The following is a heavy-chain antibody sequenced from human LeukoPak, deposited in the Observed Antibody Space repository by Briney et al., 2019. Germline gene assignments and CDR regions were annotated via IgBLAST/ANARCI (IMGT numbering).Heavy chain of an antibody. CDR1: GDTLSSYA. V-gene: IGHV1-69*13. CDR3: GRTMVRGVYNWFDP. CDR2: IIPIFGTA. J-gene: IGHJ5*02. D-gene: IGHD3-10*01. Sequence: GASVKVSCKASGDTLSSYAISWVRQAPGQGLEWMGGIIPIFGTANYAQKFQGRVTITADESTSTAYMELSSLRSEDTAVYYCGRTMVRGVYNWFDPWGQGTLVTVSS.